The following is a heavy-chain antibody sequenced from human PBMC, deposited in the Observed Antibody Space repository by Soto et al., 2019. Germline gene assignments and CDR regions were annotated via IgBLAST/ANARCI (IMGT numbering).Heavy chain of an antibody. D-gene: IGHD2-15*01. CDR2: ISGSGGST. Sequence: VGSLRLSCAASGFTFSSYAMSWVRQAPGKGLEWVSAISGSGGSTYYADSVKGRFTISRDNSKNTLYLQMNSLRAEDTAVYYCAKLPEIVVVVRYYYGMDVWGQGTTVTVSS. J-gene: IGHJ6*02. CDR1: GFTFSSYA. V-gene: IGHV3-23*01. CDR3: AKLPEIVVVVRYYYGMDV.